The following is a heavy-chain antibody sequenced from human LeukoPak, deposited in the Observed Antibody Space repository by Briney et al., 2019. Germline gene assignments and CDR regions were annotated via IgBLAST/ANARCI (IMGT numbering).Heavy chain of an antibody. CDR1: GYSISSGYY. V-gene: IGHV4-38-2*01. J-gene: IGHJ5*02. CDR3: AREIVGATGWFDP. CDR2: IYQSGST. Sequence: SETLSLTCAVSGYSISSGYYWGWIRQPPGKGLEWIGSIYQSGSTYYNPSLKSRVTISVDTPKNQFSLKLSSVTAADTAVYYCAREIVGATGWFDPWGQGTLVTVSS. D-gene: IGHD1-26*01.